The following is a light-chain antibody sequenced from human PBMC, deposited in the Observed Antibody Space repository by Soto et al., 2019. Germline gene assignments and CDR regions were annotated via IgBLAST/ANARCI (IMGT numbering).Light chain of an antibody. CDR1: QTVNNNY. V-gene: IGKV3-20*01. J-gene: IGKJ5*01. CDR2: RAS. Sequence: EIVLTQSPDTLSLSPGERATLSCRASQTVNNNYVAWYQQKPGQAPRLLIFRASNKATGIPDRFSGSGSGTEFILTISGLEPEDSAVYFCQQYTGPPTTFGQGTRLEI. CDR3: QQYTGPPTT.